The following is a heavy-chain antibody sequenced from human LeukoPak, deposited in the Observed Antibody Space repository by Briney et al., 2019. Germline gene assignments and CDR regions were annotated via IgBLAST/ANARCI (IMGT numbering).Heavy chain of an antibody. D-gene: IGHD3-10*01. V-gene: IGHV4-4*02. CDR3: AGIPGFGELANAFDI. CDR2: IYHSGST. J-gene: IGHJ3*02. CDR1: GGSISSGSW. Sequence: PSETLSLTCAVSGGSISSGSWWNWVRQPPGKGLEWIGEIYHSGSTNCNPSLKSRVTISLDKSKNQFSLKLTSVTAADTAVYYCAGIPGFGELANAFDIWGQWAMVTVSS.